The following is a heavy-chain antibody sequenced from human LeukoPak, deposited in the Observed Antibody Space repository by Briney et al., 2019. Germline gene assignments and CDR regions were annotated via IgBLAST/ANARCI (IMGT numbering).Heavy chain of an antibody. V-gene: IGHV4-38-2*02. D-gene: IGHD6-6*01. CDR2: IYHSGST. Sequence: SETLSLTCTVSGYSMSSGYYWGWIRQPPGKGLEWIGSIYHSGSTYYNPSLKSRVTISVDTSKNQFSLKLSSVPAADTAVYYCAGSSIAARRGVYYYYMDVWGKGTTVTVSS. CDR3: AGSSIAARRGVYYYYMDV. CDR1: GYSMSSGYY. J-gene: IGHJ6*03.